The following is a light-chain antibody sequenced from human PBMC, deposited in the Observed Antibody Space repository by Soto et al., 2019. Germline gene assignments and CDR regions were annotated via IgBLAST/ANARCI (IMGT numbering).Light chain of an antibody. CDR3: QQYYKWPPET. J-gene: IGKJ2*01. V-gene: IGKV3-15*01. CDR1: ESVGSN. CDR2: GAS. Sequence: EIVMTQSPATLSVSPGERATLSCRASESVGSNLAWYQQKPGQAPRLLIHGASKRATGIPARFSGSGSGTESTLTISSLQSEDFAVYYCQQYYKWPPETFGQGTKVEIK.